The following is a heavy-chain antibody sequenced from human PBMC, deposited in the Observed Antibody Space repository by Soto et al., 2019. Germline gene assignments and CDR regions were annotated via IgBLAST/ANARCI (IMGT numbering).Heavy chain of an antibody. Sequence: GASVKVSCKVFGHTLIELAMHWVRQAPGKGLEWMGRFDPEDGERIYAQKFQGRVTMTEDTSTDTAYMELSSLRSEDTAVYYCATDHQWLGDYHYGMDVWGQGTTVTVSS. CDR2: FDPEDGER. D-gene: IGHD6-19*01. J-gene: IGHJ6*02. V-gene: IGHV1-24*01. CDR3: ATDHQWLGDYHYGMDV. CDR1: GHTLIELA.